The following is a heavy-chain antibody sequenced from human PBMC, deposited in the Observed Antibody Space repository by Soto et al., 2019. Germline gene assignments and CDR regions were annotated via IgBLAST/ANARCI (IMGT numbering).Heavy chain of an antibody. D-gene: IGHD5-18*01. V-gene: IGHV3-23*01. CDR1: GFTFSSYA. CDR3: AKTPHGDSYGLPYFDY. CDR2: ISGSGGST. J-gene: IGHJ4*02. Sequence: EVQLLESGGGLVQPGGSLRLSCAASGFTFSSYAMSWVRQAPGKGLEWVSAISGSGGSTYYADSVKGRFTISRDNSKNTLDLQMNSLRAEDTAVYYCAKTPHGDSYGLPYFDYWGQGTLVTVSS.